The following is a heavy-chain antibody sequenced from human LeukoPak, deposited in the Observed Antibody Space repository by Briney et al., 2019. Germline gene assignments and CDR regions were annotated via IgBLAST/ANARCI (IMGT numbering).Heavy chain of an antibody. V-gene: IGHV4-34*01. CDR1: GGSFSGYY. D-gene: IGHD3-16*01. Sequence: SETLSLTCAVYGGSFSGYYWSWIRQPPGKGLEWIGEINHSGSTNYNPSLKSRVTISVGTSKNQFSLKLSSVTAADTAVYYCARGPGGWMSFDYWGQGTLVTVSS. CDR3: ARGPGGWMSFDY. J-gene: IGHJ4*02. CDR2: INHSGST.